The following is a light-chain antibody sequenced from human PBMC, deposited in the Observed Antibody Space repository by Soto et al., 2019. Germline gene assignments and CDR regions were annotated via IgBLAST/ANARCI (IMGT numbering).Light chain of an antibody. J-gene: IGKJ1*01. Sequence: EIVLTQSPGTLSLSPRQRATLSCRASQTVSDNYLAWYQQKPGQAPRLLIYGASSRAPGIPDRFSGSGPGPDFTLTISRLEPEDFAIYYCHQYAASPRTFGQGTQVEVK. CDR2: GAS. CDR3: HQYAASPRT. CDR1: QTVSDNY. V-gene: IGKV3-20*01.